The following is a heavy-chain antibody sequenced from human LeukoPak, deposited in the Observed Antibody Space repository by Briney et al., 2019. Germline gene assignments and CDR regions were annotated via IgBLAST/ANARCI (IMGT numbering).Heavy chain of an antibody. CDR2: IIPIFGTA. Sequence: SVKVSCKASGGTFSSYAISWVRQAPGQGLKWMGGIIPIFGTANYAQKFQGRVTITADESTSTAYMELSSLRSEDTAVYYCATLREDYVWGSPPSSWGQGTLVTVSS. V-gene: IGHV1-69*01. CDR1: GGTFSSYA. CDR3: ATLREDYVWGSPPSS. J-gene: IGHJ5*02. D-gene: IGHD3-16*01.